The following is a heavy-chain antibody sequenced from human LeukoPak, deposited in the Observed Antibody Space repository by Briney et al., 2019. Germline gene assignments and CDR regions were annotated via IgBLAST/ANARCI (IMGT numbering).Heavy chain of an antibody. CDR2: ISSSSSYI. J-gene: IGHJ4*02. D-gene: IGHD6-13*01. Sequence: PEGSLRLSCAASGFTFSSYSMNWVRQAPGKGLEWVSSISSSSSYIYYADSVKGRFTISRDNAKNSLYLQMNSLRAEDTAVYYCARDKYTRELAAGFDYWGQGTLVTVSS. V-gene: IGHV3-21*01. CDR1: GFTFSSYS. CDR3: ARDKYTRELAAGFDY.